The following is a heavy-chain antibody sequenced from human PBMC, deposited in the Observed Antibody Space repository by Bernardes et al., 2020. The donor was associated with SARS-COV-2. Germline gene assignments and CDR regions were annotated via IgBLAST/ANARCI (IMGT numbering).Heavy chain of an antibody. CDR1: GFTFSSYE. D-gene: IGHD5-12*01. Sequence: GGSLRLSCAASGFTFSSYEMNWVRQAPGKGLEWVSYISSSGSTIYYADSVKGRFTISRDNAKNSLYLQMNSLRAEDTAVYYCAREERWLQLGYGMDVWGQGTTVTVSS. J-gene: IGHJ6*02. CDR2: ISSSGSTI. CDR3: AREERWLQLGYGMDV. V-gene: IGHV3-48*03.